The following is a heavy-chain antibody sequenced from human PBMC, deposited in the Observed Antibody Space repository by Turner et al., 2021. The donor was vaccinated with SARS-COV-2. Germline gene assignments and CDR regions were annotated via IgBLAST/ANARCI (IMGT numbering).Heavy chain of an antibody. CDR2: ISSVGNNQ. D-gene: IGHD6-19*01. CDR1: EFTFSNYA. V-gene: IGHV3-30-3*01. Sequence: QVLLVESGGGVVQPGRSLRLSCAASEFTFSNYAMHWVRQAPGKGLEWVAVISSVGNNQHYADSVKGRFTVSRDDSKNSLYLQINSLRAEDTGVYYCARDRITVAGNLDHWGQGTLVTVSS. CDR3: ARDRITVAGNLDH. J-gene: IGHJ4*02.